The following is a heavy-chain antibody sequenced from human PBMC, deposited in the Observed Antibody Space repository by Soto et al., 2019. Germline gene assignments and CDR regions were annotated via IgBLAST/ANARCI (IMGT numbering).Heavy chain of an antibody. CDR3: ARVPSAMDSGYEKNWFDP. J-gene: IGHJ5*02. D-gene: IGHD5-12*01. V-gene: IGHV1-69*01. Sequence: QVQLVQSGAGVKKPGSSVKVSCKASGGTFSSYAISWVRQAPGQGLEWMGGIIPIFGTANYAQKFQGRVTITADESTSTAYMELSSLRSEDTAVYYCARVPSAMDSGYEKNWFDPWGQGTLVTVSS. CDR1: GGTFSSYA. CDR2: IIPIFGTA.